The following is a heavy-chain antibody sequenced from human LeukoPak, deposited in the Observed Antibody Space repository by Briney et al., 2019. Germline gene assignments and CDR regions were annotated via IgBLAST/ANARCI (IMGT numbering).Heavy chain of an antibody. D-gene: IGHD1-20*01. CDR2: IYTSGST. CDR3: ARDLTGTFPGAAFDI. Sequence: PSETLSLTCTVSGGSIISSSYYWGWIRQPAGKGLEWIGRIYTSGSTNYNPSLKSRVTISVDTSKNQFSLKLSSVTAADTAVYYCARDLTGTFPGAAFDIWGQGTMVTVSS. V-gene: IGHV4-61*02. J-gene: IGHJ3*02. CDR1: GGSIISSSYY.